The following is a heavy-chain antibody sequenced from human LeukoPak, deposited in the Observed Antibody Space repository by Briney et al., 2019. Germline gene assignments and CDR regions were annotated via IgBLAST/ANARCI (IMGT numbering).Heavy chain of an antibody. Sequence: SVKVSCKASGGTFSSYAISWVRQAPGQGLEWMGGIIPIFGTANYAQKFQGRVTITTVESMSTAYMELSSLRSEDTAVYYCARGWLAETTVVTPYNYWGQGTLVTVSS. CDR2: IIPIFGTA. D-gene: IGHD4-23*01. CDR3: ARGWLAETTVVTPYNY. CDR1: GGTFSSYA. V-gene: IGHV1-69*05. J-gene: IGHJ4*02.